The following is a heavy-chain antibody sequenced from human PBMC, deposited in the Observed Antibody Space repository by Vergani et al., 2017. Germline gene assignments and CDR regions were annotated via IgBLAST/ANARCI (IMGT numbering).Heavy chain of an antibody. V-gene: IGHV1-46*03. CDR2: INPSGGHT. D-gene: IGHD3-9*01. J-gene: IGHJ4*02. CDR1: GYTFSNYY. Sequence: QVPVVQSGAEVKKSGASVKVSCKTSGYTFSNYYMHWVRQAPGQGLEWMGIINPSGGHTNYAQKFQGRVTMTRDTSTSTVYMELSSLRSEDTAIYYCGRGDYGILTGYRYWGQGTLVTVSA. CDR3: GRGDYGILTGYRY.